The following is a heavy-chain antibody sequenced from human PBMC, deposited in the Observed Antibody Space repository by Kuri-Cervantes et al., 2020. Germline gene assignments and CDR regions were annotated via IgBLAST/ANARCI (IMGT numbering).Heavy chain of an antibody. CDR2: INWNGGST. Sequence: GESLKISCAASGFTFDDYGMSWVRQAPGKGLEWVSGINWNGGSTGYADSVKGRFTISRDNAKNSLYLQMSSLRAEDTAVYYCAKQFILATYEFDPWGQGTLVTVSS. CDR3: AKQFILATYEFDP. V-gene: IGHV3-20*04. J-gene: IGHJ5*02. CDR1: GFTFDDYG. D-gene: IGHD5-12*01.